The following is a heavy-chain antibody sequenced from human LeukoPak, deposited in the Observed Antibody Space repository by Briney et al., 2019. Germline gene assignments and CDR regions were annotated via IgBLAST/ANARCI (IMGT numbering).Heavy chain of an antibody. CDR2: INSNSGGT. V-gene: IGHV1-2*02. J-gene: IGHJ4*02. D-gene: IGHD2-21*02. CDR3: ARDHCGGDCYSFDY. CDR1: GCTFTDYY. Sequence: ASVKVSCKTSGCTFTDYYMHWVRQAPGQGLEWMGWINSNSGGTHYAQHFQGRVTMTRDTSISTAYMELSRLKSDDTAVYYCARDHCGGDCYSFDYWGQGTLVTVSS.